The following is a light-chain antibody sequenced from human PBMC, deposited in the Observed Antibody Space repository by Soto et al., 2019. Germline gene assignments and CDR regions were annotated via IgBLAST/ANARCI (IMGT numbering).Light chain of an antibody. CDR3: QQYNNRPPRYT. Sequence: EIVMTQSPATLSVSPGERATLSCRASQSISSNLAWYQHKPGQAPRLLIYGASTRATGIPARFSGSGPGTEFTLTISSLQSEDFAFYYSQQYNNRPPRYTFGQGTKVEIK. CDR1: QSISSN. V-gene: IGKV3-15*01. J-gene: IGKJ2*01. CDR2: GAS.